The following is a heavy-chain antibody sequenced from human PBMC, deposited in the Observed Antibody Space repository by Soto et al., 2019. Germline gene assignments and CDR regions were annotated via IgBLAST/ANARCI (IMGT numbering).Heavy chain of an antibody. J-gene: IGHJ4*02. CDR2: VNHGGST. D-gene: IGHD2-15*01. CDR3: ARAAVAAGGPFDK. Sequence: TSETLSLTCAVSGGSVRGFFWGWIRQPPGKGLEWIGEVNHGGSTNYNPSLKSRVTISSDTSKNHFSLTLRSVTAADTAVYYCARAAVAAGGPFDKWGQGALVTVSS. V-gene: IGHV4-34*01. CDR1: GGSVRGFF.